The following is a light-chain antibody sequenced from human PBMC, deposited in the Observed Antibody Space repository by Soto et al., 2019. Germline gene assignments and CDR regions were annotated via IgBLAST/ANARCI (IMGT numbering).Light chain of an antibody. CDR2: EVT. Sequence: QSALTQPPSASGSPGQSVTFSCTGTSSDVGGYNFVSWYQQQSGKTPKLIIYEVTKRPSGVPDRFSGSKSGNTASLTVSGLQAEDEADYYCSSYGGDNNWGVFGGGTKLTVL. J-gene: IGLJ2*01. V-gene: IGLV2-8*01. CDR3: SSYGGDNNWGV. CDR1: SSDVGGYNF.